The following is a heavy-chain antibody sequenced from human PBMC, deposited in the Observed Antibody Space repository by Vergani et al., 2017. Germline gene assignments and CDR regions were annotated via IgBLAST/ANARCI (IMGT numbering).Heavy chain of an antibody. V-gene: IGHV4-39*07. D-gene: IGHD6-25*01. CDR3: ARVDTQVPATSHFYYMDV. J-gene: IGHJ6*03. Sequence: QLQLQESGPGLVKPSETLSLICTVSGGSISSSSDYWGWIRQPPGKGLEWIGSIHYIGTTYDNPSLRSRLTISVDTSQNQFSLKLRSVTAADTAVYYCARVDTQVPATSHFYYMDVWGKGTTVVVSS. CDR2: IHYIGTT. CDR1: GGSISSSSDY.